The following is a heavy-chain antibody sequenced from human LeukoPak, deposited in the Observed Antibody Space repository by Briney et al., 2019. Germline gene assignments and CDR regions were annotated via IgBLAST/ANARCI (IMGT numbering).Heavy chain of an antibody. Sequence: GGSLRLSCAASGFPFTTYAMTCVRQAPGKGLEWVSTISGSAGDTYYADSVKGRFTISRDNSKNMLYLQMNGLRAEDTAVYYCAKERYSSGWRADFDNWGQGTLVTVSS. CDR1: GFPFTTYA. D-gene: IGHD6-19*01. V-gene: IGHV3-23*01. CDR2: ISGSAGDT. J-gene: IGHJ4*02. CDR3: AKERYSSGWRADFDN.